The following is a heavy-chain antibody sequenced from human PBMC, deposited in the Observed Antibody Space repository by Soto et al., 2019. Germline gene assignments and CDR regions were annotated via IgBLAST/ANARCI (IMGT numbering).Heavy chain of an antibody. CDR2: ISGNGDTT. CDR3: ARAWRADV. Sequence: EVQLVESGGGLAQPGGSLRPPCAGSGFTFSDYAMHWVRPAPGKGLEFVSVISGNGDTTYYANSVKDRFTISRDNSKNTLYLQMGSLRADDMAVYYCARAWRADVWGQGTTVAVSS. V-gene: IGHV3-64*01. J-gene: IGHJ6*02. CDR1: GFTFSDYA.